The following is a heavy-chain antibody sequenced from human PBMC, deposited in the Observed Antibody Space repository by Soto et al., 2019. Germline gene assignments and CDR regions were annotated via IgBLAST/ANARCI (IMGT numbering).Heavy chain of an antibody. CDR1: GLTISGKKY. CDR3: ATWHEREHAYDV. CDR2: LYDVDGS. V-gene: IGHV3-53*01. J-gene: IGHJ3*01. D-gene: IGHD1-1*01. Sequence: DVQLVESGGGLIQPGESLRLSCAAFGLTISGKKYVAWVRQAPGKGLEWVSGLYDVDGSFYADSVRGRFTTSSDSSKTTVYLQMNDLRPDVTAVYYCATWHEREHAYDVWGQGTTVTVSS.